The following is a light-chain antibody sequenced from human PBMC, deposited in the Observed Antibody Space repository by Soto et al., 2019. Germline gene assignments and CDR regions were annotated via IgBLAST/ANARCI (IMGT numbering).Light chain of an antibody. V-gene: IGKV3-20*01. CDR2: GAS. CDR1: QIVSSNF. J-gene: IGKJ1*01. CDR3: QQYGNSPQT. Sequence: EIVLTQSPSTLSWSAGERATLSCGASQIVSSNFLAWYQQKPGPAPRLVIYGASSRATGIPDRFTGSLSGTDFTLTISRLEPEDFAVYDCQQYGNSPQTFGQGTKVDIK.